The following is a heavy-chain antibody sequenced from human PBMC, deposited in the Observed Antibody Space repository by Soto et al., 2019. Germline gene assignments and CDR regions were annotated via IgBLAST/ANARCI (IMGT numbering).Heavy chain of an antibody. CDR2: IYRTGST. Sequence: ASETLSLTCAVSGGSFTSNNWWTWVRQPPGQGLEWIGEIYRTGSTNYNPSLKSRVTISLDKSENQFSLRVTSLTAADTAVYYCASRDPGTSVDYWGQGTLVTVSS. CDR3: ASRDPGTSVDY. V-gene: IGHV4-4*02. D-gene: IGHD1-7*01. CDR1: GGSFTSNNW. J-gene: IGHJ4*02.